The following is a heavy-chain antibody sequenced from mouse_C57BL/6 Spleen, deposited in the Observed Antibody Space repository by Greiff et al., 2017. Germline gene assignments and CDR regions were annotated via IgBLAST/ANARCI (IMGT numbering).Heavy chain of an antibody. V-gene: IGHV1-43*01. J-gene: IGHJ2*01. CDR3: ARSGVWYFDY. D-gene: IGHD2-10*02. CDR2: INPSTGGT. Sequence: VQLQQSGPELVKPGASVKISCKASGYSFTGYYMHWVKQSSEKSLESIGEINPSTGGTSYNQKFKGKATLTVDKSSSTAYMQLKSLTSEDSAVYYCARSGVWYFDYWGQGTTLTVSS. CDR1: GYSFTGYY.